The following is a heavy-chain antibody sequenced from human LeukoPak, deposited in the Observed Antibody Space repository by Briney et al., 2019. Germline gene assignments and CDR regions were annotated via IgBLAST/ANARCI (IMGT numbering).Heavy chain of an antibody. D-gene: IGHD6-19*01. J-gene: IGHJ4*02. Sequence: GGSLRLSCAASGFTFSNAWMSWVRQAPGKGLEWVGRIKSKTDGGTTDYAAPVKGRFTISRDDSKNTLYLQMNSLRAEDTAVYYCAKDKSRKIAVAGHGVYYFDYWGQGTLVTVSS. CDR3: AKDKSRKIAVAGHGVYYFDY. V-gene: IGHV3-15*01. CDR1: GFTFSNAW. CDR2: IKSKTDGGTT.